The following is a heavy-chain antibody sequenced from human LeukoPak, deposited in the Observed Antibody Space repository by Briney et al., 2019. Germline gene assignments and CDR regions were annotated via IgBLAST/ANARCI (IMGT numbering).Heavy chain of an antibody. CDR1: GFTLSSYT. CDR3: ARDWGSSGWYNWFGP. CDR2: ININGGRT. Sequence: GGSLRLSCSVSGFTLSSYTMHWVRQAPGKGLEYVSSININGGRTYYADSVKGRFTISRDNSKNTLYLQMSSLRAEDTAVYYCARDWGSSGWYNWFGPWGQGTLVTVSS. D-gene: IGHD6-19*01. V-gene: IGHV3-64D*09. J-gene: IGHJ5*02.